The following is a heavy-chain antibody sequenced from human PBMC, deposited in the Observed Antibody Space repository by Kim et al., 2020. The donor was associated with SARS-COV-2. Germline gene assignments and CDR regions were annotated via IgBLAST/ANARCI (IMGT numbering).Heavy chain of an antibody. CDR3: AKRVPGSSGHLSTHYGMGV. CDR2: IASDGDNK. Sequence: GGSLRLSCAGSGFTFNTHAMSWVRQAPGKGLEWVSAIASDGDNKYYADSVKGRFTISRDNSKGTMYLQMNSLRAEDTAVYYCAKRVPGSSGHLSTHYGMGVKGQGTTVTVSS. J-gene: IGHJ6*02. D-gene: IGHD3-22*01. CDR1: GFTFNTHA. V-gene: IGHV3-23*01.